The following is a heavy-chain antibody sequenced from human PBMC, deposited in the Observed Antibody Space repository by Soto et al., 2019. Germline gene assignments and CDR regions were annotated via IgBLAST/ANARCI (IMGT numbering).Heavy chain of an antibody. D-gene: IGHD2-8*01. CDR3: ARVLRVQGYCTNGVCYLLDY. CDR2: IYYSGST. V-gene: IGHV4-31*03. J-gene: IGHJ4*02. CDR1: GGSISSGGYY. Sequence: QVQLQESGPGLVKPSQTLSLTCTVSGGSISSGGYYWSWIRQHPGKGLEWIGYIYYSGSTYYNPSLKSRVTISVDTSKNQFSLKLSSVTAADTAVYYCARVLRVQGYCTNGVCYLLDYWGQGTLVTVSS.